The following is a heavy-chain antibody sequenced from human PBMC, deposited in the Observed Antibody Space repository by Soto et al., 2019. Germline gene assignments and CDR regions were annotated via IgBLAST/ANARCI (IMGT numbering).Heavy chain of an antibody. J-gene: IGHJ4*02. CDR2: ISYDGSNK. CDR3: ASPLGDSNVTPNG. V-gene: IGHV3-30-3*01. CDR1: GFTFSSYA. D-gene: IGHD3-16*01. Sequence: QVQLVESGGGVVQPGRSLRLSCAASGFTFSSYAMHWVRQAPGKGLEWVAVISYDGSNKYYADSVKGRFTISRDNSKNTLYLQMNSLRAEDTAVYYCASPLGDSNVTPNGWGQGTLVTVSS.